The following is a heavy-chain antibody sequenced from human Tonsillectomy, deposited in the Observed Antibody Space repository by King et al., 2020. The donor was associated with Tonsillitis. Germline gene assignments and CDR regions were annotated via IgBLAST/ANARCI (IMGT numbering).Heavy chain of an antibody. CDR3: APLTHPRGWFDP. CDR1: GGAIRNYY. V-gene: IGHV4-4*07. Sequence: VQLQESGPGLVKPSETLSLTCTVSGGAIRNYYWNWIRQPAGKGLEWLGRVYASGNTIYNPSLKSRVTMSIDTSNNQFSLNLSSVTAADTAVYYCAPLTHPRGWFDPWGQGTLVIVSS. CDR2: VYASGNT. J-gene: IGHJ5*02. D-gene: IGHD3-10*01.